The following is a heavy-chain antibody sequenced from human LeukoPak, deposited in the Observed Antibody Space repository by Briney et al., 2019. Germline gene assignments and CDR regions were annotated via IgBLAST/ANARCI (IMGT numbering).Heavy chain of an antibody. J-gene: IGHJ6*02. V-gene: IGHV3-23*01. CDR1: GFTFSNYA. CDR3: AKGSCSSTSCYGGYYYYGMDV. D-gene: IGHD2-2*01. CDR2: IGASGGTT. Sequence: GGSLRLSCAASGFTFSNYAMSWVRQAPGKGLEWVSVIGASGGTTYYADSVKGRFTISRDSSKKTLYLQMNSLSAEDTAVYYCAKGSCSSTSCYGGYYYYGMDVWGQGTTVTVSS.